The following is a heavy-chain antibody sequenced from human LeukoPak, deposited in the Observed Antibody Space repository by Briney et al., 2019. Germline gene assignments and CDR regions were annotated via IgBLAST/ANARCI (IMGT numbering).Heavy chain of an antibody. CDR3: TSGWLLLRMDAFDI. CDR1: GFTFSSYA. D-gene: IGHD3-22*01. V-gene: IGHV3-15*01. J-gene: IGHJ3*02. Sequence: SGGSPRLSCAASGFTFSSYAMSWVRQAPGKGLEWVGRIKSKTDGGTTDYAAPVKGRFTISRDDSKNTLYLQMNSLKTEDTAVYYCTSGWLLLRMDAFDIWGQGTMVTVSS. CDR2: IKSKTDGGTT.